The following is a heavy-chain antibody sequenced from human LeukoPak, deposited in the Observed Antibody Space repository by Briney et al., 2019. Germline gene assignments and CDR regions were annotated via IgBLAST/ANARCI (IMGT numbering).Heavy chain of an antibody. D-gene: IGHD1-1*01. CDR3: ARSSTDWKFDP. CDR2: IGTAGDT. Sequence: PGGSLRLSCAASGFTFSTYDMHWVRQATGEGLEWVSGIGTAGDTYYVDSVKGRFTISREDGKNSVYLHMNSLRAGDTAVYYCARSSTDWKFDPWGQGTLVTVSS. J-gene: IGHJ5*02. V-gene: IGHV3-13*01. CDR1: GFTFSTYD.